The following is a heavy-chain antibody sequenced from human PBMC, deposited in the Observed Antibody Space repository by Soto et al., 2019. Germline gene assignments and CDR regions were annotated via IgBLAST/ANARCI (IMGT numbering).Heavy chain of an antibody. J-gene: IGHJ4*02. CDR1: GYTFTSYG. Sequence: GASVKLSCKASGYTFTSYGISWVRQAPRQGLEWMGWISAYNGNTNYAQKLQGRVTMTTDTSTSTAYMELRSLRSDDTAVYYCARDARLGGTTLFSDYWGQGTLVTVSS. CDR3: ARDARLGGTTLFSDY. D-gene: IGHD1-1*01. V-gene: IGHV1-18*01. CDR2: ISAYNGNT.